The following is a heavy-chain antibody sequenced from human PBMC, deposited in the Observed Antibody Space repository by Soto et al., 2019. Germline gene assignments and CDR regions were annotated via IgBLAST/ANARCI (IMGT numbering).Heavy chain of an antibody. CDR3: AREFGQYGNYRFVP. V-gene: IGHV3-33*01. Sequence: QVQLVESGGGVVQPGRSLRLSCAASGFTFSDYGMHWVRQTPGKGLEWVAVIWHDGNAKYYADSAKGRFTVSRDNSKNTLYLQMNSLRAEDTAMYYCAREFGQYGNYRFVPWGQGTLVAVSS. CDR1: GFTFSDYG. D-gene: IGHD3-16*01. J-gene: IGHJ5*02. CDR2: IWHDGNAK.